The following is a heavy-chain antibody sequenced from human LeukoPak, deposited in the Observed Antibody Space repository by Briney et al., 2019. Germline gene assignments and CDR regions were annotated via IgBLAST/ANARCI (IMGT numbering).Heavy chain of an antibody. D-gene: IGHD3-10*01. V-gene: IGHV4-34*01. J-gene: IGHJ4*02. CDR1: GGSFSGYY. Sequence: PSETLSLTCAVYGGSFSGYYWSWIRQPPGKGLEWIGEINHSGSTNYNPSLKSRVTISVDTSKNQFSLKLSSVTAADTAVYYCATVLYGSYYFDYWGQGTLVTVSP. CDR3: ATVLYGSYYFDY. CDR2: INHSGST.